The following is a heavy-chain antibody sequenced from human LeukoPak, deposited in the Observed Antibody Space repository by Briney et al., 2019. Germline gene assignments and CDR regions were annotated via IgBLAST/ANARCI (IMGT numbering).Heavy chain of an antibody. Sequence: GESLKISCKGSGYSFTSYWIGWVRQMPGKGLEWMGIIYPGDSDTTYSPSLQGQVTISADKSATTAYLQWNSLKASDTAIYYCARLMTLVRGGLKRLPRSCGMDVWGQGTTVTVSS. D-gene: IGHD3-10*01. CDR3: ARLMTLVRGGLKRLPRSCGMDV. CDR1: GYSFTSYW. J-gene: IGHJ6*02. V-gene: IGHV5-51*01. CDR2: IYPGDSDT.